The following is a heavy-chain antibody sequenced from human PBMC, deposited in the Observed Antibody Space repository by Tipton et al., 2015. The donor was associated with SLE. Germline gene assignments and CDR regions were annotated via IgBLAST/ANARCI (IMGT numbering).Heavy chain of an antibody. CDR1: GYSLSSGYY. D-gene: IGHD3-16*01. V-gene: IGHV4-38-2*02. Sequence: TLSLTCTVSGYSLSSGYYWSWIRQPPGKGLEGSGEVNHIGTIYYTTSLKSRVTISIDTSKSHFSLKLTSVTAADTAVYYCARMEGMITYGGIAGLWGQGTVVTVSS. J-gene: IGHJ4*02. CDR2: VNHIGTI. CDR3: ARMEGMITYGGIAGL.